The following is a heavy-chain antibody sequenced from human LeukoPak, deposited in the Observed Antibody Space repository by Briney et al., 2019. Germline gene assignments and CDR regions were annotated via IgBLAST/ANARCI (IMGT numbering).Heavy chain of an antibody. CDR3: ARATADSSGSYLALYNWFDP. V-gene: IGHV4-39*07. Sequence: SETLSLTCTVSGGSVSSSRYYWGWIRQSPGKGLEWIGTIYYTRTTYYNPSLNSRVTISLDTSQNQFSLKLNSVAAADTAMYYCARATADSSGSYLALYNWFDPWGQGTLVTVSS. D-gene: IGHD3-22*01. J-gene: IGHJ5*02. CDR2: IYYTRTT. CDR1: GGSVSSSRYY.